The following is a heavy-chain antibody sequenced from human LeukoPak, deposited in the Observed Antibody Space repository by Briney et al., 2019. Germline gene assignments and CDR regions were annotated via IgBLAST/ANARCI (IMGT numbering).Heavy chain of an antibody. V-gene: IGHV3-66*01. CDR3: ARGGTIMEDPFDY. CDR2: IYSGGST. D-gene: IGHD2-15*01. CDR1: GFTVSSNY. Sequence: GGSLRLSCAASGFTVSSNYMSWVRQAPGKGLEWVSVIYSGGSTYYADSVKGRSTISRDNSKNTLYLQMNSLRAEDTAAYYCARGGTIMEDPFDYWGQGTLVTVSS. J-gene: IGHJ4*02.